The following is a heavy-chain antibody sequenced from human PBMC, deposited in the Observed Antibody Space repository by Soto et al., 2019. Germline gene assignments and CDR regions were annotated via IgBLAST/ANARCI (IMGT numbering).Heavy chain of an antibody. CDR2: ISAYNGNT. V-gene: IGHV1-18*01. Sequence: GASVKVSCKASGYTFTSYGISWVRQAPGQGLEWMGWISAYNGNTNYAQKLQGRVTMTTDTSTSTAYMELRSLRSDDTAVYYCARDSGDDFWSGYYPTYYYYGMDVWGQGTTVTVSS. CDR3: ARDSGDDFWSGYYPTYYYYGMDV. J-gene: IGHJ6*02. D-gene: IGHD3-3*01. CDR1: GYTFTSYG.